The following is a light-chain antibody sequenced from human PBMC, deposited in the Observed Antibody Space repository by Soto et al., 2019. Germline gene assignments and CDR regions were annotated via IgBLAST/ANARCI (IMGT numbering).Light chain of an antibody. CDR3: ATWDYDLSGVI. J-gene: IGLJ7*01. V-gene: IGLV1-44*01. Sequence: QSVLTQPPSVSGTPGQRVSISCYGGSSNIGSTAVDWYQKVPGMAPKLLIYSNDQRPSGVPDRFSGSKSGTSGALVISGLQSEDEADYFCATWDYDLSGVIFGGGAQLTVL. CDR2: SND. CDR1: SSNIGSTA.